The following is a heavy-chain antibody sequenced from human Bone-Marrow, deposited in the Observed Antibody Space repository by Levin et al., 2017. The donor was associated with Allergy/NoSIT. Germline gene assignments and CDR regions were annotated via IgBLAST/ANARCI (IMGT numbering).Heavy chain of an antibody. CDR1: GASVNSGSNY. V-gene: IGHV4-61*01. CDR2: IDYSGIT. CDR3: ARDLDYYYYMDV. J-gene: IGHJ6*03. Sequence: GSLRLSCTVSGASVNSGSNYWSWIRQPPGKGLEWIGYIDYSGITDYNPSLKSRVIISADTSRNQIFLRLSSVTTADTAVYYCARDLDYYYYMDVWGKGTTVTVSS.